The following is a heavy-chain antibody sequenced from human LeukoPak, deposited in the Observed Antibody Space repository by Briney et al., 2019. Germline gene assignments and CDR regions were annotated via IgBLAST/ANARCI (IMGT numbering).Heavy chain of an antibody. CDR3: VRRNYVAFDI. D-gene: IGHD1-7*01. J-gene: IGHJ3*02. CDR2: TQNKANSYTM. CDR1: GFIFSDQY. V-gene: IGHV3-72*01. Sequence: GGSLRLSCAVSGFIFSDQYMDWVRQAPGKGLEWVGRTQNKANSYTMDYAASVRGRFTISRDDSKYSLSLQMNSLKTEDTAVYYCVRRNYVAFDIWGQGTMVIVSS.